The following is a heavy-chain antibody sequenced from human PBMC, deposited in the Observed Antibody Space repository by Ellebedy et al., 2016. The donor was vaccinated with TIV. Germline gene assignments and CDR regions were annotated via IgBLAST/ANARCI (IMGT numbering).Heavy chain of an antibody. V-gene: IGHV1-8*01. CDR3: ARDEHGDRDFDS. J-gene: IGHJ4*02. Sequence: ASVKVSXXASGYTFTSYDINWVRQATGQGLEWMGWMNPNSGNTGYAQKFQGRVTMTRNTSISTAYMELSSLRDEDTAVYYCARDEHGDRDFDSWGQGTLVTVSS. CDR1: GYTFTSYD. CDR2: MNPNSGNT. D-gene: IGHD2-21*01.